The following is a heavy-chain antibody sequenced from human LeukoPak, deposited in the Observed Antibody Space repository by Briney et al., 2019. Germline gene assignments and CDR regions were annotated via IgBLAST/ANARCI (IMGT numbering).Heavy chain of an antibody. J-gene: IGHJ3*02. Sequence: SETPSLTCAVYGGSFSGYYWSWIRQPPGKGLEWIGEINHSGSTNYNLSLKSRVTISVDTSKNQFSLKLSSVTAADTAVYYCARAGPPELFDAFDIWGQGTMVTVSS. CDR3: ARAGPPELFDAFDI. V-gene: IGHV4-34*01. D-gene: IGHD1-26*01. CDR1: GGSFSGYY. CDR2: INHSGST.